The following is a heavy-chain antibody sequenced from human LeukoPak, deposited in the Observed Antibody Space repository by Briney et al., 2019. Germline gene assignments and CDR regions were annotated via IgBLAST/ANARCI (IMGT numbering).Heavy chain of an antibody. CDR1: GGTFSSYA. Sequence: GASVKVSCKASGGTFSSYAISWVRQAPGQGLEWMGGIIPIFGTANYAQKFQGRVTITADESTSTAYMELSSLRSGDTAVYYCAREPNPPTYDFWSGYPYYYYGMDVWGQGTTVTVSS. CDR2: IIPIFGTA. CDR3: AREPNPPTYDFWSGYPYYYYGMDV. D-gene: IGHD3-3*01. J-gene: IGHJ6*02. V-gene: IGHV1-69*13.